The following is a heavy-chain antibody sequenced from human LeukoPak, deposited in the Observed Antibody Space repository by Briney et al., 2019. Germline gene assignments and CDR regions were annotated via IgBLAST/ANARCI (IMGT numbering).Heavy chain of an antibody. CDR2: ISGSGGST. V-gene: IGHV3-23*01. CDR3: AKDCCSSTSCYVPH. J-gene: IGHJ4*02. CDR1: GFTFSSYA. Sequence: PGGSLRLSCAASGFTFSSYAMSWVRQAPGKGLEWVSAISGSGGSTYYADSVKGRLTISRDNSKNTLYLQMNSLRAEDTAVYYCAKDCCSSTSCYVPHWGQGTLVTVSS. D-gene: IGHD2-2*01.